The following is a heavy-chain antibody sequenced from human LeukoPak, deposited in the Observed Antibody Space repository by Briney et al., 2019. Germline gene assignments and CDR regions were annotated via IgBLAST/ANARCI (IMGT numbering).Heavy chain of an antibody. V-gene: IGHV4-30-2*01. J-gene: IGHJ4*02. CDR3: ARAGAYCGGDCYSYFDY. CDR2: IYHSGST. Sequence: KPSETLSLTCAVSGGSISSGGYSWSWIRQPPGKGLEWIGYIYHSGSTYYNPSLKSRVTISVDRSKNQFSLKLSSVTAADTAVYYCARAGAYCGGDCYSYFDYWGQGTLVTVSS. D-gene: IGHD2-21*02. CDR1: GGSISSGGYS.